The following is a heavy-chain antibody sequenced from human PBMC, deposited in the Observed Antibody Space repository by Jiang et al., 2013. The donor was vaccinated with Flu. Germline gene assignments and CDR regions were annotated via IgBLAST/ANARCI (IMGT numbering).Heavy chain of an antibody. CDR3: ANWGY. Sequence: RSLRLSCAASGFTFSSYAMHWVRQAPGKGLEWVAVISYDGSNKYYADSVKGRFTISRDNSKNTLYLQMNSLRAEDTAVYYCANWGYWGQGTLVTVSS. CDR2: ISYDGSNK. V-gene: IGHV3-30*04. J-gene: IGHJ4*02. CDR1: GFTFSSYA. D-gene: IGHD7-27*01.